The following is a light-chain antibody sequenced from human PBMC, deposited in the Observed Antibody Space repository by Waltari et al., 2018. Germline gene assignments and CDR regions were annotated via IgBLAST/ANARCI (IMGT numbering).Light chain of an antibody. CDR1: NSNIGASYD. J-gene: IGLJ3*02. CDR2: GNT. CDR3: QSYDSSLSGWV. Sequence: QSVLTQPPSVSGAPGQRVTISCTGSNSNIGASYDVHWYKHLPGTAPKLLIYGNTNRPSGVPDRFSGSKSGTSASLAITGLQAEDEADYYCQSYDSSLSGWVFGGGTKLTVL. V-gene: IGLV1-40*01.